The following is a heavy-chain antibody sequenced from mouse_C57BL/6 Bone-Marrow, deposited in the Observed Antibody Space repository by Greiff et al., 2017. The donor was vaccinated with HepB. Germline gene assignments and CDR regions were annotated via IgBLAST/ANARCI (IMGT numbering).Heavy chain of an antibody. D-gene: IGHD1-1*01. CDR1: GYTFTDYY. CDR3: AKGGITTVVAVYYYAMDY. Sequence: QVQLQQSGAELVRPGASVKLSCKASGYTFTDYYINWVKQRPGQGLEWIARIYPGSGNTYYNEKFKGKATLTAEKSSSTAYMQLSSLTSEDSAVYFCAKGGITTVVAVYYYAMDYWGQGTSVTVSS. CDR2: IYPGSGNT. V-gene: IGHV1-76*01. J-gene: IGHJ4*01.